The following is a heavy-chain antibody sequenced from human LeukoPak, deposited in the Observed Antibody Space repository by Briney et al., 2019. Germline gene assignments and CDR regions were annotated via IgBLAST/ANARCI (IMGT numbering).Heavy chain of an antibody. J-gene: IGHJ4*02. CDR1: GFTFNTYT. Sequence: PGGSLRLSCAASGFTFNTYTMNWVRQAPGKGLEWVSSITGSSSYIYYADSVKGRFTISRDNAKNSLYLQMNSLRAEDTAVYYCARGGGSCDYRGQGTLVAVSS. V-gene: IGHV3-21*01. CDR2: ITGSSSYI. D-gene: IGHD2-15*01. CDR3: ARGGGSCDY.